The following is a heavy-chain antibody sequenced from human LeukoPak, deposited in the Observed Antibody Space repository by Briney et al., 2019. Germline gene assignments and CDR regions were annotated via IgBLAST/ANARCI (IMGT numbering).Heavy chain of an antibody. D-gene: IGHD4/OR15-4a*01. CDR1: GYTFTNYW. Sequence: GESLQISCQGSGYTFTNYWIGWVRQMPGKGLEWMGIIYPGDSDTRYGPSFQGRVTFSADKSISTAYLHWSSLKASDTAMYFCARRSVLTQLDAFDVWGQGTTVTVSS. J-gene: IGHJ3*01. CDR3: ARRSVLTQLDAFDV. CDR2: IYPGDSDT. V-gene: IGHV5-51*01.